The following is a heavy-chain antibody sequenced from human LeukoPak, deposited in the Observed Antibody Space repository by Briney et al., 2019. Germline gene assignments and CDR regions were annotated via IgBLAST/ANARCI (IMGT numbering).Heavy chain of an antibody. CDR1: GGSISSSSYY. CDR3: ARRVRVAAAGYNWFDP. D-gene: IGHD6-13*01. V-gene: IGHV4-39*01. J-gene: IGHJ5*02. Sequence: SETLSVTCTVSGGSISSSSYYWGWIRQPPGKGLEWIGSIYYSGSTYYNPSLKSRVTISVDTSKNQFSLKLSSVTAADTAVYYCARRVRVAAAGYNWFDPWGQGTLVTVSS. CDR2: IYYSGST.